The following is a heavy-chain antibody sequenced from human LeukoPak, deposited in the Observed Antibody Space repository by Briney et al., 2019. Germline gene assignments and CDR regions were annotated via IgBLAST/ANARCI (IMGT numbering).Heavy chain of an antibody. Sequence: GGSLRLSCAASGFTFSSYAMSWVRQAPGKGLEWVSAISGSGGNTYYADSVKGRFTISRDNSKNTLYLQMNSLRAEDTAVYYCAKDLAQYSSGWWRRINFDYWGQGTLVTVSS. CDR2: ISGSGGNT. CDR3: AKDLAQYSSGWWRRINFDY. CDR1: GFTFSSYA. D-gene: IGHD6-19*01. J-gene: IGHJ4*02. V-gene: IGHV3-23*01.